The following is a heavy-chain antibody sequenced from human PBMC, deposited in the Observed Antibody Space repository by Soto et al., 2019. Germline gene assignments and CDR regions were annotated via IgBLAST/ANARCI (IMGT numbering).Heavy chain of an antibody. CDR3: ARGIAVAALPHTFNWFDP. CDR2: INPNSGGT. J-gene: IGHJ5*02. Sequence: QVQLVQSGAEVKKPGASVKVSCKASGYTFTGYYMHWVRQAPGQGLEWMGWINPNSGGTNYAQKFQGRVTMTRDTSISTAYMELSRLSSDDTAVYYCARGIAVAALPHTFNWFDPWGQGTLVTVSS. V-gene: IGHV1-2*02. CDR1: GYTFTGYY. D-gene: IGHD6-19*01.